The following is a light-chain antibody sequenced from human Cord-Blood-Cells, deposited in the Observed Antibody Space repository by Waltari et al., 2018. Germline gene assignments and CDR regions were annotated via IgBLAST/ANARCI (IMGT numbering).Light chain of an antibody. J-gene: IGLJ2*01. CDR2: EVS. CDR3: SSYAGSNVV. Sequence: QSALTQPPSASGSPGQSVTISCTGTSSDVGGYNYVSWDQQHPGKAPKLMFYEVSKRPSGVPDRFSGSKSVNTASLTVSGLQAEDEADYYCSSYAGSNVVFGGGTKLTVL. CDR1: SSDVGGYNY. V-gene: IGLV2-8*01.